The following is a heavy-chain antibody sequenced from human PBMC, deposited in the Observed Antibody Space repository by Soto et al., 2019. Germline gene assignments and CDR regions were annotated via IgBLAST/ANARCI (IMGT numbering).Heavy chain of an antibody. CDR3: ARGLNGYLHYFDY. V-gene: IGHV1-46*01. CDR1: GYTFTNYY. J-gene: IGHJ4*02. CDR2: INPSGGNT. D-gene: IGHD5-18*01. Sequence: ASVKVSCKASGYTFTNYYIHWVRQAPGQGLEWMGMINPSGGNTKYAQKFQGRVTITRDTSTSTAYMELSSLRSEDTAVYYCARGLNGYLHYFDYWGQGTLVTVS.